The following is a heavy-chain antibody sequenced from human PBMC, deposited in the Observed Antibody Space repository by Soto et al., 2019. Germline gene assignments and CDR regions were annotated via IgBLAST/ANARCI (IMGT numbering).Heavy chain of an antibody. D-gene: IGHD7-27*01. J-gene: IGHJ3*01. V-gene: IGHV3-23*01. Sequence: VQLLESGGDLVQPGGSLRLSCVASGFILNNYAMSWVRQAPGKGLEWVSTIGGTDGDSDGVPWYEDSVKGRFTISRDSSANTLFLYMDNLRAEDSDLYYCVKRGRNWGAFDFWGQGTTVVVSS. CDR2: IGGTDGDSDGVP. CDR1: GFILNNYA. CDR3: VKRGRNWGAFDF.